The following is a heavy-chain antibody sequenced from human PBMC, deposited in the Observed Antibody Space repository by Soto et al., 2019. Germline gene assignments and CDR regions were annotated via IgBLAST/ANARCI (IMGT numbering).Heavy chain of an antibody. Sequence: QVQLVESGGGVVQPGRSLRLSCTASGFTFSSYGMHWVRQAPGKGLEWVADIWYDGSEKYYADSVKGRFTISRDNSKNTLYLQMNSLRAEDRAVYYCARAWGYSGGWALDYWGQGSLVTVS. CDR3: ARAWGYSGGWALDY. D-gene: IGHD6-19*01. V-gene: IGHV3-33*01. CDR1: GFTFSSYG. CDR2: IWYDGSEK. J-gene: IGHJ4*02.